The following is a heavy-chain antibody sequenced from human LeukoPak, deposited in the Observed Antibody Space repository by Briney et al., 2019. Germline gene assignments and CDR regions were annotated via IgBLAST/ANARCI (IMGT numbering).Heavy chain of an antibody. D-gene: IGHD3-22*01. CDR3: AKALSYYCDSSGSYDAFDI. Sequence: GGSLRLSCAASGFTFSSYGMHWVRQAPGKGLEWVAVIWYDGSNKYYADSVKGRFTISRDNSKNTLYLQMNSLRAEDTAVYYCAKALSYYCDSSGSYDAFDIWGQGTMVTVSS. V-gene: IGHV3-33*06. J-gene: IGHJ3*02. CDR1: GFTFSSYG. CDR2: IWYDGSNK.